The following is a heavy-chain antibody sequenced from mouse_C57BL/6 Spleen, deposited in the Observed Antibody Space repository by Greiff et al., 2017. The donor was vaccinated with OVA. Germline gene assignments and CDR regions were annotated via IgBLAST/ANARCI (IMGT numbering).Heavy chain of an antibody. D-gene: IGHD2-2*01. CDR1: GFTFSDYG. V-gene: IGHV5-17*01. CDR3: ARYGYDVGAMDY. Sequence: VQLKESGGGLVKPGGSLKLSCAASGFTFSDYGMHRVRQAPEKGLEWVAYISSGSSTNYYADTVKGRFTISRDNAKNTLYLQMTSLGSEDTAMYYCARYGYDVGAMDYWGQGTSVTVSS. CDR2: ISSGSSTN. J-gene: IGHJ4*01.